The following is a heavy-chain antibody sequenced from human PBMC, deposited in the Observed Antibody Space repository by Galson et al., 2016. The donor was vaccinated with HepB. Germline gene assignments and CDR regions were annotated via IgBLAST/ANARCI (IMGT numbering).Heavy chain of an antibody. CDR1: GGTFSSYA. CDR2: IIPIFGTA. V-gene: IGHV1-69*13. D-gene: IGHD3-22*01. Sequence: SVKVSCKASGGTFSSYAISWVRQAPGQGLEWMGGIIPIFGTANYAQKFQGRVTITADESTSTAYMELSSLRSEDAAVYYCARPLWYYYDSSGYYRYYAMDVWGQGTTVTVSS. CDR3: ARPLWYYYDSSGYYRYYAMDV. J-gene: IGHJ6*02.